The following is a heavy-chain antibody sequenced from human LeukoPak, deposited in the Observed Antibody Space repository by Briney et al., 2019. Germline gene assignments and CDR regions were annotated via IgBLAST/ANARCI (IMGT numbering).Heavy chain of an antibody. CDR2: IDPDDSYT. CDR1: GYSFTSYW. CDR3: ARHLPSTLYYDSSSYPPDDY. V-gene: IGHV5-10-1*01. Sequence: GESLKISCKGSGYSFTSYWISWVRQMPGKGLEWMGRIDPDDSYTNFSPSFQGHVTISADKYISTAYLQWSSLKASDTAMYYCARHLPSTLYYDSSSYPPDDYWGREPWSPSPQ. D-gene: IGHD3-22*01. J-gene: IGHJ4*02.